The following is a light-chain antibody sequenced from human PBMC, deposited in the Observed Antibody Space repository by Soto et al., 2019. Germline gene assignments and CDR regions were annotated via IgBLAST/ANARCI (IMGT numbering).Light chain of an antibody. CDR3: QQYDTSPHP. CDR2: GAS. J-gene: IGKJ2*01. CDR1: QSVSSSQ. V-gene: IGKV3-20*01. Sequence: EIVLTQSPGTLSLSPGESATLSCRASQSVSSSQVAWYQQKPGQAPRLLIYGASRRATGIPDRFSGVGSETDFPLTISRLEPEDFAVYYCQQYDTSPHPFGQGTKLEIK.